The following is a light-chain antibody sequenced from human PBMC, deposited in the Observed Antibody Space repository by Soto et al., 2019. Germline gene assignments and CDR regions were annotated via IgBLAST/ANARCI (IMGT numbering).Light chain of an antibody. CDR2: DAS. V-gene: IGKV1-5*01. CDR3: QQSYNIPRT. J-gene: IGKJ1*01. Sequence: GDRVTITCRASQSISSWLAWYQQKPGKAPKLLIYDASSLESGVPSRFSGSGSGTDFTLTISSLQPEDFATYYCQQSYNIPRTFGQGTKVDIK. CDR1: QSISSW.